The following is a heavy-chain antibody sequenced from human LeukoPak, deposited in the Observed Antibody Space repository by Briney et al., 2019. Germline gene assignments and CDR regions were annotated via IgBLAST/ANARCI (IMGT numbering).Heavy chain of an antibody. CDR3: ARAGIQLWLRRGNQDFDY. V-gene: IGHV3-30-3*01. CDR2: ISYDGSNK. CDR1: GFTVSSNY. Sequence: PGGSLRLSCAASGFTVSSNYMSWVRQAPGKGLEWVAVISYDGSNKYYADSVKGRFTISRDNSKNTLYLQMNSLRAEDTAVYYCARAGIQLWLRRGNQDFDYWGQGTLVTVSS. D-gene: IGHD5-18*01. J-gene: IGHJ4*02.